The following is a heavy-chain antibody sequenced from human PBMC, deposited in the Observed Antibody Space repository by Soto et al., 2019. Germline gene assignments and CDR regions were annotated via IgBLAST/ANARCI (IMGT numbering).Heavy chain of an antibody. Sequence: GWSLRLSCAASGFTFSSYGMHWVRQAPGKGLEWVAVISYDGSNKYYADSVKGRFTISRDNSKNTLYLQMNSLRAEDTAVYYCALPIGKYGSSWFDYWGQGTLVTVSS. V-gene: IGHV3-30*03. D-gene: IGHD6-13*01. CDR1: GFTFSSYG. CDR2: ISYDGSNK. CDR3: ALPIGKYGSSWFDY. J-gene: IGHJ5*01.